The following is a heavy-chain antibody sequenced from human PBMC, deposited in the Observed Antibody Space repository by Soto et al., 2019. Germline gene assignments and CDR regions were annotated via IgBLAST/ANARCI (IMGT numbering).Heavy chain of an antibody. D-gene: IGHD6-6*01. Sequence: SETLSLTCAVYGGSFSGYYWSWIRQPPGKGLEWIGEINHSGSTNYNPSLKSRVTISVDTSKNQFSLKLSSVTAADTAVYYCARVIAARRNPSPQEYYYCMDVWGKGTTVTVSS. CDR2: INHSGST. J-gene: IGHJ6*03. V-gene: IGHV4-34*01. CDR3: ARVIAARRNPSPQEYYYCMDV. CDR1: GGSFSGYY.